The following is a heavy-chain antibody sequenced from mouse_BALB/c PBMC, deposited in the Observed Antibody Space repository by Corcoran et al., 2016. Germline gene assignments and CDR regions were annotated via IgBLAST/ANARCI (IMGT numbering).Heavy chain of an antibody. Sequence: EIQLQQSGPELMKPGASVKISCKASGYSFTSYYMHWVKQSHGKSLEWIGYIDPFNGGTSYNQKFKGKATLTVDKSSSTAYMHLSSLTSEDSAVYYCVREKIAVFDYWGQGTTLTVTS. J-gene: IGHJ2*01. CDR3: VREKIAVFDY. CDR2: IDPFNGGT. V-gene: IGHV1S135*01. CDR1: GYSFTSYY.